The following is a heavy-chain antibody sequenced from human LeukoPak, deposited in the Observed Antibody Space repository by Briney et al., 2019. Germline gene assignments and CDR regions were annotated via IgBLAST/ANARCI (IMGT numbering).Heavy chain of an antibody. D-gene: IGHD5-18*01. CDR3: ASGYSYGSYYYHGMDV. CDR1: GFTFSSYA. CDR2: ISYDGSNK. Sequence: GRSLRLSCAASGFTFSSYAMHWVRQAPGKGLEWVAVISYDGSNKYYADSVKGRFTISRDNSKNTLYLQMNSLRAEDTAVYYCASGYSYGSYYYHGMDVWGKGTTVTVSS. J-gene: IGHJ6*04. V-gene: IGHV3-30*04.